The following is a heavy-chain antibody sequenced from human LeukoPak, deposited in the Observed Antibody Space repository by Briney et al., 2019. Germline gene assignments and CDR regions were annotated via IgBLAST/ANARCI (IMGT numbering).Heavy chain of an antibody. Sequence: GESLKISCQGSGYSFTSYWIAWVRQMPGKGLEWMGIIYPDDSDTRYSPSFQGQVTISADKSISTAYLQWSSLKASDTAMHYCARGAIAVPLDYWGQGTLVTVSS. CDR3: ARGAIAVPLDY. J-gene: IGHJ4*02. CDR2: IYPDDSDT. CDR1: GYSFTSYW. V-gene: IGHV5-51*01. D-gene: IGHD6-19*01.